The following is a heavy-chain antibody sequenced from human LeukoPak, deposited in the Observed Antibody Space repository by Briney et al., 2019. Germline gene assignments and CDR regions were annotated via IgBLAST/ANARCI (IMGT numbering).Heavy chain of an antibody. CDR2: INPNSGGT. CDR1: GYTFTVYY. CDR3: AREPDGSGSYSFDY. Sequence: GASVKVSCKASGYTFTVYYMHWVRQAPGQGLEWMGWINPNSGGTNYAQKFQGRVTMTRDTSISTAYMELSRLRSDDTAVYYCAREPDGSGSYSFDYWGQGTLVTVSS. J-gene: IGHJ4*02. V-gene: IGHV1-2*02. D-gene: IGHD3-10*01.